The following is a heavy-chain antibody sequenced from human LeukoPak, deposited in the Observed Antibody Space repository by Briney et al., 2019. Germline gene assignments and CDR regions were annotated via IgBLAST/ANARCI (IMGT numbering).Heavy chain of an antibody. CDR3: ARDDGTSRDGYNSYFDY. V-gene: IGHV3-23*01. CDR2: ISGSGGST. Sequence: GGSLRLSCAASGFTFSSYAMSWVRQAPGKGLEWVSTISGSGGSTYYADSVKGRFTISRDNSKNTLYLQMNSLRAEDTAVYYCARDDGTSRDGYNSYFDYWGQGTLVTVSS. CDR1: GFTFSSYA. J-gene: IGHJ4*02. D-gene: IGHD5-24*01.